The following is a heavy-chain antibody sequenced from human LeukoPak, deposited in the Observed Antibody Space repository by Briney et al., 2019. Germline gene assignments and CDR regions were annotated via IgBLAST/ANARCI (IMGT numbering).Heavy chain of an antibody. CDR3: ARRDYVWGSYRPFDY. Sequence: SETLSLTCADYGGSFSGYYWSWIRQPPGKGMKWIGEINHSGSTNYNPSLKSRVTISVDTSKNQFSLKLSSVTAADTAVYYCARRDYVWGSYRPFDYWGQGTLVTVSS. CDR1: GGSFSGYY. D-gene: IGHD3-16*02. J-gene: IGHJ4*02. V-gene: IGHV4-34*01. CDR2: INHSGST.